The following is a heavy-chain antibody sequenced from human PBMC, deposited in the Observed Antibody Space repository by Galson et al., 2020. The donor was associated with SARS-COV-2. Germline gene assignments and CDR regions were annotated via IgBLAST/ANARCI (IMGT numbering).Heavy chain of an antibody. CDR1: GYTFTAYY. CDR2: INPNTGGT. V-gene: IGHV1-2*04. Sequence: ASVKVSCKTSGYTFTAYYIHWVRQAPGPGLPWMGWINPNTGGTTYAQKLQGWVTMTRDTSISTAYMALSRLKSDDTAVYYCARETEMATFNYFDYWGQGTLVTVSS. J-gene: IGHJ4*02. D-gene: IGHD5-12*01. CDR3: ARETEMATFNYFDY.